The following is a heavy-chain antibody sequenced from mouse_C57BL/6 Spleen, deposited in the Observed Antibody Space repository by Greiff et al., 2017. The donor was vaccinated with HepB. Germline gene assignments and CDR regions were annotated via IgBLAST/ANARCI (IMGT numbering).Heavy chain of an antibody. J-gene: IGHJ4*01. CDR1: GYTFTDYN. Sequence: EVKLVESGPELVKPGASVKMSCKASGYTFTDYNMHWVKQSHGKSLEWIGYINPNNGGTSYNQKFKGKATLTVNKSSSTAYMELRSLTSEDSAVYYCARGGLPSFYYAMDYWGQGTSVTVSS. D-gene: IGHD2-10*02. V-gene: IGHV1-22*01. CDR2: INPNNGGT. CDR3: ARGGLPSFYYAMDY.